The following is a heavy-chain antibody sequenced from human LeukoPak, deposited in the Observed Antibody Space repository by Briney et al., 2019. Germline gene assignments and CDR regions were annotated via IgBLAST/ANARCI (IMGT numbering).Heavy chain of an antibody. V-gene: IGHV3-21*01. CDR2: VSSSSSYI. CDR3: ARGGDYDFWSGYYKSWFDY. CDR1: GSTFSSYS. J-gene: IGHJ5*01. Sequence: GGSLRLSCAASGSTFSSYSMNWVRQAPGKGLEWVSSVSSSSSYIYYADSVKGRFTISRDNAKNSLYLQMNSLRAEDTAVYYCARGGDYDFWSGYYKSWFDYWGQGTLVTVSS. D-gene: IGHD3-3*01.